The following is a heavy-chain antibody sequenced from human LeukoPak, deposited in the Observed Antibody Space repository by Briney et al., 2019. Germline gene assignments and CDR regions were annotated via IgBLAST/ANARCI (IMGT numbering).Heavy chain of an antibody. J-gene: IGHJ6*03. CDR1: GYTFTSYD. CDR3: ARGSKPYYYYMDV. CDR2: MNPNSGNT. Sequence: ASVKVSCKASGYTFTSYDINWVRQATGQGLEWMGWMNPNSGNTDYAQKFQGRVTMTRHTSISTAYVELSSLRSERTAGYYCARGSKPYYYYMDVWGKGTTVTISS. D-gene: IGHD4-11*01. V-gene: IGHV1-8*01.